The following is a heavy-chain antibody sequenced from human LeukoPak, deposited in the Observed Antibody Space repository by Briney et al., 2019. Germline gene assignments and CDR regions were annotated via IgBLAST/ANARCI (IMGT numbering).Heavy chain of an antibody. V-gene: IGHV4-59*01. J-gene: IGHJ3*02. D-gene: IGHD3-22*01. Sequence: SETLSLTCTVSGGSISSYYWSWIRQPPGKGLEWIGYIYYSGSTNYNPSLKSRVTISVDTSKNQFSLKLSSVTAADTAVYYCARGNYYYDSSGYYPGAFDIWGQGTMVTVSS. CDR2: IYYSGST. CDR3: ARGNYYYDSSGYYPGAFDI. CDR1: GGSISSYY.